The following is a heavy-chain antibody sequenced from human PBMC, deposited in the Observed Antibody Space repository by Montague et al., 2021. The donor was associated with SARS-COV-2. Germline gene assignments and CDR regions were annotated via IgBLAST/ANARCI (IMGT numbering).Heavy chain of an antibody. CDR3: ARQPILPRADY. CDR1: GGSMRSSIDY. Sequence: SETLSLTCTVSGGSMRSSIDYWGWIRQPPGKGLESIGNIYYTSGXTFXNPSLKSRVTISIDTSKNQMSLNLTSVTAADPAVYYCARQPILPRADYWGQGFLVTVSS. CDR2: IYYTSGXT. J-gene: IGHJ4*02. V-gene: IGHV4-39*01.